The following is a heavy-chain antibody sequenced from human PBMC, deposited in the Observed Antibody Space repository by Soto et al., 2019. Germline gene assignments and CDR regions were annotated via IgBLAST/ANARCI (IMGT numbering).Heavy chain of an antibody. CDR3: AREPVVRTNYYYYYGMDV. V-gene: IGHV4-31*03. J-gene: IGHJ6*02. CDR1: GGSISSGGYY. D-gene: IGHD2-15*01. CDR2: IYYSGST. Sequence: QVQLQESGPGLVKPSQTLSLTCTVSGGSISSGGYYWSWIRQHPGKGLEWIGYIYYSGSTYYNPSLKSRITISVDTSKNQFSLKLSSVTAADTSVYYCAREPVVRTNYYYYYGMDVWGQGTTVTVSS.